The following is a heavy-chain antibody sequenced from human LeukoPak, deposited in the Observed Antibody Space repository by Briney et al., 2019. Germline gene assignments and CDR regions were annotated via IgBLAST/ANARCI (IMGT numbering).Heavy chain of an antibody. D-gene: IGHD3-10*01. Sequence: PSETLSLTCTVSGGSISSYYWSWIRQPPGKGLEWIGYIYYSGSTNYNPSLKSRVTISVATTKNQFSLKLSVVTAADTDVYYCASQGGGYGSPSLLFDCWVQGTLVSVCS. CDR3: ASQGGGYGSPSLLFDC. CDR2: IYYSGST. V-gene: IGHV4-59*08. CDR1: GGSISSYY. J-gene: IGHJ4*02.